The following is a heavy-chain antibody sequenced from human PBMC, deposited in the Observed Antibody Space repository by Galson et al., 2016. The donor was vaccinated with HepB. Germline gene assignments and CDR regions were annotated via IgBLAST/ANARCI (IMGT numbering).Heavy chain of an antibody. V-gene: IGHV3-53*01. CDR3: AREEPYYSGGACYRDYVDF. CDR1: GFSVSNHF. Sequence: SLRLSCAASGFSVSNHFMSWVRQAPGKGPEGVSVIYRDGRTFYADSVKGRFTISRDDSKNTLNLQMNSLRAEDTAVYYCAREEPYYSGGACYRDYVDFWGQGTLVTISS. J-gene: IGHJ4*02. D-gene: IGHD2-21*01. CDR2: IYRDGRT.